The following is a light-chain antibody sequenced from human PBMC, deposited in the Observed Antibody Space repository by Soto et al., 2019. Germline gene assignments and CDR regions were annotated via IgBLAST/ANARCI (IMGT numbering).Light chain of an antibody. CDR1: QGIGDY. J-gene: IGKJ5*01. V-gene: IGKV1-8*01. CDR3: QQYYSSTIT. CDR2: WAS. Sequence: IRWTQAPSSVSASTGDRGTITCRASQGIGDYLAWYQQKPGQPPKLLIKWASTRESGVPDRFSGSGSETDFTLTISSLQAEDVAVYYCQQYYSSTITFGQGTRLEIK.